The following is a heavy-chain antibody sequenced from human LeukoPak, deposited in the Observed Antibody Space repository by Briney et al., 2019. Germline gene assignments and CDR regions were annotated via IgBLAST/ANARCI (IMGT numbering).Heavy chain of an antibody. CDR2: ISASGDVT. D-gene: IGHD1-1*01. CDR3: AKSLFTSATGTGRAFHI. Sequence: ASVKVSCKVSGYTLTELSMHWVRQAPGRGLEWVSAISASGDVTFYADSLRGRFTISRDNSKSTLYLQMNGLRAEDTAIFYCAKSLFTSATGTGRAFHIWGQGTRVTVSS. V-gene: IGHV3-23*01. J-gene: IGHJ3*02. CDR1: GYTLTELS.